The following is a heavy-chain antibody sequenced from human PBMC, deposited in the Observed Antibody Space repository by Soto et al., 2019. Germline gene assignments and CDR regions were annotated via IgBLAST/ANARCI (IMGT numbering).Heavy chain of an antibody. D-gene: IGHD6-6*01. CDR2: IYYSGST. CDR3: ARRRYSSSSQGYNWFDP. CDR1: GGSISSSSYY. Sequence: SETRSLTCTVSGGSISSSSYYWGWIRQPPGKGLEWIGSIYYSGSTYYNPSLKSRVTISVDTSKNQFSLKLSSVTAADTAVYYCARRRYSSSSQGYNWFDPCGQGTLVTVSS. V-gene: IGHV4-39*01. J-gene: IGHJ5*02.